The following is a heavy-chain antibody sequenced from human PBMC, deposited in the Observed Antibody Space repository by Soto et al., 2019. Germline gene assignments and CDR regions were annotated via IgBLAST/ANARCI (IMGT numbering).Heavy chain of an antibody. CDR3: ATPTPLRGAMITNISFDF. J-gene: IGHJ4*02. CDR1: GYSFTNYL. V-gene: IGHV5-10-1*01. Sequence: PGESLKISCKGSGYSFTNYLLSWVRQVPGKGLEWMGRIGPGDSYTNYSPSFQGHVTISVDKSIGTAYLQWSTLKASDTAMYYFATPTPLRGAMITNISFDFWGQGTPVTVSS. D-gene: IGHD3-10*01. CDR2: IGPGDSYT.